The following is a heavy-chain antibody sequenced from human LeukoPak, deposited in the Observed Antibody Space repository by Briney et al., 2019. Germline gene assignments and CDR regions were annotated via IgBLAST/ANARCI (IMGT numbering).Heavy chain of an antibody. CDR3: ARDHKGRGHFGSGSWADY. V-gene: IGHV1-69*04. CDR2: IFPILGIA. CDR1: GDTFSSYT. D-gene: IGHD3-10*01. J-gene: IGHJ4*02. Sequence: ASVKVSCKASGDTFSSYTIFWVRQAPGYGLEWMGRIFPILGIANYAQKFQDRVTITADKSTSTAYMELSSLRSEDTAIYYCARDHKGRGHFGSGSWADYWGQGTLVTVSS.